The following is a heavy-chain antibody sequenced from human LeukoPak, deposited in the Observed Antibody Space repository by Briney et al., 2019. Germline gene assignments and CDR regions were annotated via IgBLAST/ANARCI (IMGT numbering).Heavy chain of an antibody. CDR2: ISAYNGNT. D-gene: IGHD3-10*01. J-gene: IGHJ3*02. CDR1: GYTFTSYG. CDR3: ARALYYYGSGSQDDAFDI. Sequence: ASVKVSCKASGYTFTSYGISWVRQAPGLGLEWMGWISAYNGNTNYAQKLQGRVTMTTDTSTSTAYMELRSLRSDDTAVYYCARALYYYGSGSQDDAFDIWGQGTMVTVSS. V-gene: IGHV1-18*04.